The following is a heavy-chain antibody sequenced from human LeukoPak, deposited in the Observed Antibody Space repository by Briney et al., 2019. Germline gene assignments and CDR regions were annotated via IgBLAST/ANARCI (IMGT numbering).Heavy chain of an antibody. CDR1: GYSFTSYW. Sequence: PGESLKISCKGSGYSFTSYWIGWVRQMPGKGLEWMGIIYPGDSDTRYSPSFQGQVTISADKSISTAYLQWSSLKASDTAMYYCARRGAADNYYYYGMDVWGQGTTVTVSS. D-gene: IGHD2-15*01. CDR2: IYPGDSDT. J-gene: IGHJ6*02. V-gene: IGHV5-51*01. CDR3: ARRGAADNYYYYGMDV.